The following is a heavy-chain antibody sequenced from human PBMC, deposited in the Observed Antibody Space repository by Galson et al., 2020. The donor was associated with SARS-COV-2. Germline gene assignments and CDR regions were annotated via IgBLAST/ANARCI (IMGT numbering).Heavy chain of an antibody. CDR2: ISGSGGST. Sequence: GGSLRLSCAASGFTFSSYAMRWVRQAPGKGLEWVSPISGSGGSTYYADSVKGRFTISRDNSKNTLYLQMNSLRAEDTAVYYCAKDRYSSSWHYYFDYWGQGTLVTVSS. CDR3: AKDRYSSSWHYYFDY. D-gene: IGHD6-13*01. J-gene: IGHJ4*02. CDR1: GFTFSSYA. V-gene: IGHV3-23*01.